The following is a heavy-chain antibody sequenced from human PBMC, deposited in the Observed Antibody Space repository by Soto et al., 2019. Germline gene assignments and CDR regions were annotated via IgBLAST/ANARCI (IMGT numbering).Heavy chain of an antibody. CDR3: ARSNNDFLASYPGGWYYFHY. D-gene: IGHD3-3*01. CDR1: GGSLSPFY. J-gene: IGHJ4*02. Sequence: QVQLQESGPRLVKPSETLSLTCTVSGGSLSPFYWSWFGQSPGKGLEGIGNINHSGSATCSPSLNSRVTRSVGMSSNHSSQHVSSLTAADTAVYYCARSNNDFLASYPGGWYYFHYWGQGNLVTVSS. V-gene: IGHV4-59*01. CDR2: INHSGSA.